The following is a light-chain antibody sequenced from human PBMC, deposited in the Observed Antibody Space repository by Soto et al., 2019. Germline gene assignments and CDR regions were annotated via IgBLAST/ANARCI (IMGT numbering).Light chain of an antibody. CDR3: QQLNSYPLT. CDR2: DAS. J-gene: IGKJ4*01. CDR1: QGISSA. Sequence: IQMTQSPSTLSGSVGDRVTITCRASQGISSALAWYQQKPGKVPKLLIYDASSLQSGVPSRFSGSGSGTDFTLTISSLQPEDFATYYCQQLNSYPLTFGGGTKADIK. V-gene: IGKV1-13*02.